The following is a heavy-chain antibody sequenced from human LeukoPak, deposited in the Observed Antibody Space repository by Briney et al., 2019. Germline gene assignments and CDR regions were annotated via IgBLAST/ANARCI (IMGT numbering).Heavy chain of an antibody. V-gene: IGHV3-23*01. CDR3: AKVVSYHDYGIN. Sequence: PGGSLRLSCAASGFTFSSYAMSWVRQSPGKGLEWVSAISGSGGSTYYADSVKGRFTISRDNSKNTLYLQMNSLRAEDTAVYYCAKVVSYHDYGINWGQGTLVTVSS. CDR2: ISGSGGST. D-gene: IGHD4-17*01. CDR1: GFTFSSYA. J-gene: IGHJ4*02.